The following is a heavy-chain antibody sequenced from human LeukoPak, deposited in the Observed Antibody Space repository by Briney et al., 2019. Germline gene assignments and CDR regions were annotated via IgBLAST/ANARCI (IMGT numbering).Heavy chain of an antibody. CDR3: ARGSTDYDFWSGYRTNWFDP. Sequence: SETLSLTCAVYGGSFSGYYWSWIRQPPGKGLEWIREINHSGSTNYNPSLKSRVTISVDTSKNQFSLKLSSVTAADTAVYYCARGSTDYDFWSGYRTNWFDPWGQGTLVTVSS. CDR1: GGSFSGYY. D-gene: IGHD3-3*01. J-gene: IGHJ5*02. V-gene: IGHV4-34*01. CDR2: INHSGST.